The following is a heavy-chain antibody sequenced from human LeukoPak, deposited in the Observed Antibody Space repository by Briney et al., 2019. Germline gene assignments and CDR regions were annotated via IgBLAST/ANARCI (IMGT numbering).Heavy chain of an antibody. D-gene: IGHD1-26*01. V-gene: IGHV4-34*01. CDR3: ARGGGGAKAFYFDY. J-gene: IGHJ4*02. CDR2: IDNNGIT. Sequence: SETLSLTWAVSGESFSGNFWTWMRQSPGKGLEWIGEIDNNGITNYNPSLKSRVTMSVDTTRKRFSLRLTSESAADTGVYYCARGGGGAKAFYFDYWGQGSLVTVSS. CDR1: GESFSGNF.